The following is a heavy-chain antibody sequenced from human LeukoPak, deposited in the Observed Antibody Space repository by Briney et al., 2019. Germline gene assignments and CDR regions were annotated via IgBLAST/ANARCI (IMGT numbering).Heavy chain of an antibody. J-gene: IGHJ4*02. Sequence: GGSLRLSCAASGFTFDDYTMHWVRQAPGKGLEWVSLISWDGGSTYYADSVKGRFTISRDNSKNSLYLQMNSLRTEDTALYYCAKGRGASPRAGLDYWGQGTLVTVSS. D-gene: IGHD1-26*01. CDR1: GFTFDDYT. V-gene: IGHV3-43*01. CDR3: AKGRGASPRAGLDY. CDR2: ISWDGGST.